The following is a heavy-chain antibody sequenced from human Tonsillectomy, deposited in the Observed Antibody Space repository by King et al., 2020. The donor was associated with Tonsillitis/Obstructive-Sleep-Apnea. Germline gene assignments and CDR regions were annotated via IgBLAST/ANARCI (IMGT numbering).Heavy chain of an antibody. CDR2: IYYSGST. J-gene: IGHJ4*02. D-gene: IGHD6-6*01. Sequence: WSWIRQPPGKGLECIGYIYYSGSTNYNPSLKSRVTISVDTSKNQFSLTLSSVTAADTAVYYCAREIAVRPTALFDYWGQSTLVSVSS. CDR3: AREIAVRPTALFDY. V-gene: IGHV4-59*12.